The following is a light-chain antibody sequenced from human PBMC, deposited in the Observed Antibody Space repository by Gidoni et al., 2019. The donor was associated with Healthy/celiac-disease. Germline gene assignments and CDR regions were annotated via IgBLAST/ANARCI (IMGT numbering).Light chain of an antibody. CDR1: SSAVGGYNY. V-gene: IGLV2-11*01. CDR3: CSYAGSYTVV. CDR2: DVS. Sequence: SALPQPRSLSGSHGQSVTISCPGTSSAVGGYNYVSWYQQHPGKAPKLMIYDVSKRPSGVPDRFSGSESGNTASLTISGLQAEDEAEYYCCSYAGSYTVVFGGGTKLTVL. J-gene: IGLJ2*01.